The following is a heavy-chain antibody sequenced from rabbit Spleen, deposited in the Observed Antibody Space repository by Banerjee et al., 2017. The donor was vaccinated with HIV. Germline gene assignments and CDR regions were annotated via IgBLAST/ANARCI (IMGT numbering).Heavy chain of an antibody. CDR2: IDSGSSGDT. CDR3: ARETSSGWGIVSFYFSL. CDR1: GFSFSNRFY. Sequence: QEQLEESGGGLVQPEGSLTLTCAASGFSFSNRFYMCWVRQAPGKGLEWIACIDSGSSGDTYYANWAKGRFTISKTSSTTVTLQMTSLTAADTATYFCARETSSGWGIVSFYFSLWGQGTLVTVS. J-gene: IGHJ4*01. V-gene: IGHV1S45*01. D-gene: IGHD4-1*01.